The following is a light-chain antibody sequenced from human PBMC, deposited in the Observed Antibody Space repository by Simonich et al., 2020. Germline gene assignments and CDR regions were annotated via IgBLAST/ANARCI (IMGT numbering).Light chain of an antibody. V-gene: IGLV2-23*03. CDR3: SSYAGSNNFEV. CDR2: EGS. CDR1: SSDVGSSNL. Sequence: QSALTQPASVSGSPGQSITISFPETSSDVGSSNLVSWYQQHPGKAPKLMIYEGSKRPSGVSKRFSGSKSGNTASLTIAGLQAEDEADYYCSSYAGSNNFEVFGGGTKLTVL. J-gene: IGLJ3*02.